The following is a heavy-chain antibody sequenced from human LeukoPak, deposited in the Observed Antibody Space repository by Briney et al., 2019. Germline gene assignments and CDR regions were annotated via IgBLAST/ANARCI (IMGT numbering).Heavy chain of an antibody. Sequence: KPSETLSLTCTVSGGSISSSSYYWGWIRQPPGKGLEWIGSIYYSGSTYYNPSLKSRVTISVDTSKNQLSLKLSSVTAADTAVYYCARDGGGLAAAGPGVRFDPWGQGTLVTVSS. CDR3: ARDGGGLAAAGPGVRFDP. V-gene: IGHV4-39*07. J-gene: IGHJ5*02. CDR2: IYYSGST. D-gene: IGHD6-13*01. CDR1: GGSISSSSYY.